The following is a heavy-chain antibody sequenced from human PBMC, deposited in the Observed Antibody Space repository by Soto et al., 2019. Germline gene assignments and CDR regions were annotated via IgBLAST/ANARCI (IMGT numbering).Heavy chain of an antibody. CDR1: GGSISSYY. Sequence: QVQLQESGPGLVKPSETLSLTCTVSGGSISSYYWSWIRQPPGKGLEWIGYIYYSGSTNYNPSLKSRLTISVDTSKNQFSLKLSSVTAADTAVYYCARDGHDYGGNSYYYYGMDVWGQGTTVTVSS. CDR3: ARDGHDYGGNSYYYYGMDV. J-gene: IGHJ6*02. CDR2: IYYSGST. V-gene: IGHV4-59*01. D-gene: IGHD4-17*01.